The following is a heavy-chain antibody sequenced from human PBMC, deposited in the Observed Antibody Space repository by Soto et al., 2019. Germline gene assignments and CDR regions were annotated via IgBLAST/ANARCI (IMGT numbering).Heavy chain of an antibody. V-gene: IGHV4-31*03. CDR3: ARDRNWGSKHDAFDI. CDR2: IYYSGST. J-gene: IGHJ3*02. D-gene: IGHD7-27*01. CDR1: GGSISSGGYY. Sequence: SETLSLTCTVSGGSISSGGYYWSWIRQHPGKGLEWIGYIYYSGSTYYNPSLKSRVTISVDTSKNQFSLKLSSVTAADTAVYYCARDRNWGSKHDAFDIWGQGTMVTVSS.